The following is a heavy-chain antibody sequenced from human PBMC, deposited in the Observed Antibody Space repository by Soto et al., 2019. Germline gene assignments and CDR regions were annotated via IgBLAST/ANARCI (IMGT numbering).Heavy chain of an antibody. V-gene: IGHV3-23*01. D-gene: IGHD6-19*01. J-gene: IGHJ4*02. CDR3: AKKVTVYAVDPADY. Sequence: GGSLRLSCAASGFTFSNYGMSWVRQAPGKGLEWVSVMSGSGDDTYYADSVKGRFTISRDNSKNTLYLQMNSLRAEDTAVYFCAKKVTVYAVDPADYWGQGTQVTVSS. CDR1: GFTFSNYG. CDR2: MSGSGDDT.